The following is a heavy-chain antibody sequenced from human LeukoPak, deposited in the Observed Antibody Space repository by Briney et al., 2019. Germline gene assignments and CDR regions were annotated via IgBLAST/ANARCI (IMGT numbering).Heavy chain of an antibody. CDR1: GYTFTSYS. CDR2: IIAGKGNT. V-gene: IGHV1-3*01. D-gene: IGHD2-2*01. CDR3: ARASYCSCTSCYALYFDD. J-gene: IGHJ4*02. Sequence: SLKVFCTASGYTFTSYSLHWVRQAPGQRLEWMGWIIAGKGNTKYSQKCQGTVTITRDTSASTAYMELSSLRSEDTAVYYCARASYCSCTSCYALYFDDWGQGTLVTVAS.